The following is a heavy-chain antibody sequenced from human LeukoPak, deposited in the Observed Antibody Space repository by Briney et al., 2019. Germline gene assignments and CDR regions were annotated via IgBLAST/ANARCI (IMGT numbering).Heavy chain of an antibody. V-gene: IGHV3-15*01. CDR1: GFTFTDAW. J-gene: IGHJ6*02. Sequence: TGGSLRLSCAASGFTFTDAWMSWVRQAPGKGLEWVGRIKSIPDGGTTDFSPPVKGRFTISRDDSKNTLYLQMNSLRAEDTAVYYCARDPESAAGPDYYYFYDMDAWGQGTTVTVSS. CDR2: IKSIPDGGTT. CDR3: ARDPESAAGPDYYYFYDMDA. D-gene: IGHD6-13*01.